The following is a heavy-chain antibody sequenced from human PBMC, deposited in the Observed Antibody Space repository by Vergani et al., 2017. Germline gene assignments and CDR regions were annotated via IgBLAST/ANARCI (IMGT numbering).Heavy chain of an antibody. Sequence: QVQLVESGGGVVQPGRSLRLSCAAPGFTFSSYGMHWVRQAPGKGLERVAVIWYDGSNKYYADSVKGRFTISRDNSKNTLYLQMNSLRAEDTAVYYCARECRVLGTVGYFDYWGQGTLVTVSS. V-gene: IGHV3-33*01. J-gene: IGHJ4*02. CDR3: ARECRVLGTVGYFDY. CDR1: GFTFSSYG. CDR2: IWYDGSNK. D-gene: IGHD5-24*01.